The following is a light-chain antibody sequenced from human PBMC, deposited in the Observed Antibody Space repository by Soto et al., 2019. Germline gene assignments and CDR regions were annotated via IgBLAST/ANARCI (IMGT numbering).Light chain of an antibody. Sequence: LTQSPGTLSLSPGERATLSCRASQSISSKSLAWYQQKLGQAPRLLICGASSRATDIPDRFSGSGSGTDFTLTISRLEPEDFAVFYCQQYGSSPPTFGQGTKLEVK. CDR1: QSISSKS. CDR3: QQYGSSPPT. J-gene: IGKJ2*01. CDR2: GAS. V-gene: IGKV3-20*01.